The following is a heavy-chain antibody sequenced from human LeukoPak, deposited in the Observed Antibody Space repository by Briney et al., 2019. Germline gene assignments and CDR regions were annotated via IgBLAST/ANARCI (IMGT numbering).Heavy chain of an antibody. CDR3: AKDGAILWTQKYFDY. J-gene: IGHJ4*02. CDR1: GFTFSSYV. V-gene: IGHV3-23*01. CDR2: ISGNGRNT. Sequence: GGSLRLSCAASGFTFSSYVMSWVRQAPGKGLEWVSTISGNGRNTYYADSVKGRFTISIDIPKNTLYLQMNSLRAEDTAVYYCAKDGAILWTQKYFDYWGQGTLVTVSS. D-gene: IGHD2-21*01.